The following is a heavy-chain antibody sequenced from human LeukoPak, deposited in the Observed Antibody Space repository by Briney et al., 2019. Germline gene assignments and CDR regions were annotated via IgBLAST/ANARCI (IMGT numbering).Heavy chain of an antibody. CDR1: GFIVSSDF. J-gene: IGHJ4*02. CDR3: ARGLEMTDPFGY. Sequence: GGSLRLSCAASGFIVSSDFMSWVRQAPGKGLEWVSVIYSGQNTYYADSVKGRFTISRDNSKNTVYLQMNSLSVEDTAVYYCARGLEMTDPFGYWGQGTLVTVSS. D-gene: IGHD5-24*01. CDR2: IYSGQNT. V-gene: IGHV3-66*02.